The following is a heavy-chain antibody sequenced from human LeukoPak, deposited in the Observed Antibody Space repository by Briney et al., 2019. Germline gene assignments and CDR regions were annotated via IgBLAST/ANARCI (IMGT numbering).Heavy chain of an antibody. Sequence: PGGSLRLSCAASGFTFDDYDMSWVRQVPGKGLEWVATINWYGGTTGYADSVRGRFTISRDDAKNTLYLQMNSLRVEDTALYHCARVFRAMATEFDYWGQGTLVTVSS. J-gene: IGHJ4*02. CDR1: GFTFDDYD. CDR2: INWYGGTT. V-gene: IGHV3-20*01. CDR3: ARVFRAMATEFDY. D-gene: IGHD5-24*01.